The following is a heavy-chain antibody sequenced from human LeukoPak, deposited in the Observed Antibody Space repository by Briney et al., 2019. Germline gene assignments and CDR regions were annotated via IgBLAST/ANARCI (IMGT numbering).Heavy chain of an antibody. D-gene: IGHD6-6*01. J-gene: IGHJ4*02. CDR1: GYTFTGYY. V-gene: IGHV1-2*02. CDR3: AEGVYSSSSFDY. Sequence: ASVKVSCKASGYTFTGYYMHWVRQAPGQGLEWLGWINPNSGGTNYAQKFQGRVTMTRDTSISTAYMELNRLRSDDTAVYYCAEGVYSSSSFDYWGQGTLVTVSS. CDR2: INPNSGGT.